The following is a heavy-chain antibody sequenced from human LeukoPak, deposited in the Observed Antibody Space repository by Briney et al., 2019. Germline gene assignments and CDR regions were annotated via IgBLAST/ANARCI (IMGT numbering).Heavy chain of an antibody. CDR2: ISNSGST. J-gene: IGHJ6*03. V-gene: IGHV4-59*11. Sequence: SETLSLTCSVSGGAFTSHYWTWIRQPPVKGLEWIGDISNSGSTSYNPSLKSRVTISIDTSKNQFSLKLSSVTAADTAVYYCGRDALVGYFSYYYMDVWGKGTTVTVSS. CDR3: GRDALVGYFSYYYMDV. D-gene: IGHD2-15*01. CDR1: GGAFTSHY.